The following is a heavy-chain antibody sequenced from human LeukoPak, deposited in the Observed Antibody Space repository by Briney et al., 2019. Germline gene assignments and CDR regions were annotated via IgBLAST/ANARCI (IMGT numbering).Heavy chain of an antibody. J-gene: IGHJ4*02. CDR2: IYYSGST. D-gene: IGHD6-19*01. CDR3: ARRGSGWQLDC. Sequence: PSETLSLTCTVSGGSISSSSYYWGWIRQPPGKGLEWIGSIYYSGSTYYNPSLRSRVTISVDTSKNQFSLNLSSVTATDTAVYFCARRGSGWQLDCWGQGTLVTVSS. V-gene: IGHV4-39*01. CDR1: GGSISSSSYY.